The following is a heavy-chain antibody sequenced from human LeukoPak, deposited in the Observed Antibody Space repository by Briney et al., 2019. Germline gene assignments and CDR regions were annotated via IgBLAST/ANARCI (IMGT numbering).Heavy chain of an antibody. V-gene: IGHV3-23*01. CDR2: ISGSGGST. D-gene: IGHD2/OR15-2a*01. J-gene: IGHJ5*02. Sequence: GGSLRLSCAASGFTFSNYAMSWVRQAPGKGLEWVSAISGSGGSTYYADSVKGRFTISRDNSKNTLYPQMNSLRAEDTAVYYCAKDLVVIGRWFDPWGQGTLVTVSS. CDR1: GFTFSNYA. CDR3: AKDLVVIGRWFDP.